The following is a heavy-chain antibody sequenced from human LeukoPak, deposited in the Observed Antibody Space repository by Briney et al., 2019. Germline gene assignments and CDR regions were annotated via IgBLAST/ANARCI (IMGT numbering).Heavy chain of an antibody. CDR2: TSTYSGNT. D-gene: IGHD1-26*01. Sequence: ASVKVSCKPSGYTFISYGISWVRPAPGQGLEWVGWTSTYSGNTNYAQKLQGRVTMTTDTSTSTAYMELRSLTSDDTGVYYCARGTRGRGDWYFDLWGGGTLVTVSS. CDR3: ARGTRGRGDWYFDL. V-gene: IGHV1-18*01. J-gene: IGHJ2*01. CDR1: GYTFISYG.